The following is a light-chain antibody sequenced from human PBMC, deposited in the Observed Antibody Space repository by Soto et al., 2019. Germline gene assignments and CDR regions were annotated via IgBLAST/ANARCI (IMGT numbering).Light chain of an antibody. CDR1: KLGDKY. V-gene: IGLV3-1*01. CDR2: QDS. Sequence: SYELTQPPSVSVSPGQTASITCSGDKLGDKYACWYQQKPGQSPVLVIYQDSKRPSGIPERFSGSNSGNTATLTISGTQAMDEDDYYCQAWDSSTAPVFGGGTKLTVL. CDR3: QAWDSSTAPV. J-gene: IGLJ2*01.